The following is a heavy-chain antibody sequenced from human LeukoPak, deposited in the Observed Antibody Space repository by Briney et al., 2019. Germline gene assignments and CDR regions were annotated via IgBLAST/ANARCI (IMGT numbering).Heavy chain of an antibody. J-gene: IGHJ6*02. D-gene: IGHD6-13*01. CDR3: AKAPPSSYYYYYGMDV. V-gene: IGHV3-23*01. Sequence: PGGSLRLSCAASGFTFSIYAMSCVREAPGEGLECVSAINGRGGSTYYAHSVKGRFTISRDISKNTLYLQMNSLRAEDTAVYYCAKAPPSSYYYYYGMDVWGQGTTVTVSS. CDR1: GFTFSIYA. CDR2: INGRGGST.